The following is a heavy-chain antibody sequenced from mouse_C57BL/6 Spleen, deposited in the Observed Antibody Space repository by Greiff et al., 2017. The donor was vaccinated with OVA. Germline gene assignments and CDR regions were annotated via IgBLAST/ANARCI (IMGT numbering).Heavy chain of an antibody. CDR2: INPNNGGT. J-gene: IGHJ3*01. Sequence: EVQLQQSGPELVQPGASVKIPCKASGYTFTDYNMDWVKQSHGKSLEWIGDINPNNGGTIYNQKFKGKATLTVDKSSSTAYMELRSLTSEDTAVYYCARSDYGWFAYWGQGTLVTVSA. D-gene: IGHD1-1*02. CDR1: GYTFTDYN. V-gene: IGHV1-18*01. CDR3: ARSDYGWFAY.